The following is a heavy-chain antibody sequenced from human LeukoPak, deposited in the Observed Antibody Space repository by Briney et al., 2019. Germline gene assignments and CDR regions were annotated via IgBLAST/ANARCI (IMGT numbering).Heavy chain of an antibody. CDR2: ISGSGGST. D-gene: IGHD6-13*01. CDR3: ARYSSSWWSYYYMDV. Sequence: GGSLRLSCSASGFTFSSYAMSWVRQAPGKGLEWVSAISGSGGSTYYADSVKGRFTISRDNSKNTLYLQMNSLRAEDTAVYYRARYSSSWWSYYYMDVWGKGTTVTVSS. CDR1: GFTFSSYA. J-gene: IGHJ6*03. V-gene: IGHV3-23*01.